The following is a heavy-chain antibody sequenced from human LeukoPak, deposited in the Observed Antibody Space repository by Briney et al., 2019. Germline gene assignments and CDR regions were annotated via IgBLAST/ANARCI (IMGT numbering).Heavy chain of an antibody. D-gene: IGHD5-12*01. CDR3: ARGKSGYDAFDI. J-gene: IGHJ3*02. V-gene: IGHV4-34*01. CDR2: INHSGST. CDR1: GGXFSGY. Sequence: SETLSLTCAVYGGXFSGYWSWIRQPPGKGLQWIGEINHSGSTNYNPSLKSRVTISVDTSKNQFSLNLSSVTAADTAVYYCARGKSGYDAFDIWGQGTMVSVSS.